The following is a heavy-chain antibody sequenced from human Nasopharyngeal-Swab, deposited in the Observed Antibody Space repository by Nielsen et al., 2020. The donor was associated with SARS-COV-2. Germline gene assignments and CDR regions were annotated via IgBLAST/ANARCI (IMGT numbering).Heavy chain of an antibody. V-gene: IGHV5-51*01. CDR2: IYPGDSDT. CDR1: GYIFPAYW. J-gene: IGHJ4*02. CDR3: ARGIDFDY. Sequence: GGSLRLSCTGSGYIFPAYWIAWVRQLPGKGLEWLGIIYPGDSDTTYSPSFQGRVTPPADKSINTAYLQWSSLQASDTGIYYCARGIDFDYWGQGTLVTVSS.